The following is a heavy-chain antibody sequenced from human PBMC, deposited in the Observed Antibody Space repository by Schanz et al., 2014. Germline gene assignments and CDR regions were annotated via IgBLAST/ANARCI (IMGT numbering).Heavy chain of an antibody. Sequence: EVQLVESGGGLVQPGGSLRLSCAASGFTFSTYAMSWVRQAPGKGLEWVSYIATSSSTRHYADSVKGRVTISRDNAKNSVSLQMRRLRVEDTAVYYCAIIGVMVAVAGTRADYWGQGTLVTVSS. J-gene: IGHJ4*02. V-gene: IGHV3-48*01. D-gene: IGHD6-19*01. CDR2: IATSSSTR. CDR3: AIIGVMVAVAGTRADY. CDR1: GFTFSTYA.